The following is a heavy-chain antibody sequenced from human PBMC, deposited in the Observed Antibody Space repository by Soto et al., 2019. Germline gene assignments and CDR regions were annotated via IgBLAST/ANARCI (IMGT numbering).Heavy chain of an antibody. J-gene: IGHJ4*02. D-gene: IGHD6-6*01. CDR1: GGSISSYY. V-gene: IGHV4-59*01. CDR2: IYYSGST. Sequence: SETLSLTCTVSGGSISSYYWSWIRQPPGKGLEWIGYIYYSGSTNYNPSLKSRVTISVDTSKNQFSLKLSSVTAADTAVYYCARETQEAPPFDDWGQGTLVTVSS. CDR3: ARETQEAPPFDD.